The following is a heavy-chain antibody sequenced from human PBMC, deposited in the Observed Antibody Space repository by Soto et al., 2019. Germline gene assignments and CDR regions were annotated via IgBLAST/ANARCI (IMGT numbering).Heavy chain of an antibody. CDR1: GFAFSSYG. CDR3: AKDKHYDFWSGYAA. Sequence: PGGSLRLSCAASGFAFSSYGMHWVRQAPGKGLEWVAVISYDGSNKYYADSVKGRFTISRDNSKNTLYLQMNSLRAEDTAVYYCAKDKHYDFWSGYAAWGQGTLVTVSS. D-gene: IGHD3-3*01. CDR2: ISYDGSNK. V-gene: IGHV3-30*18. J-gene: IGHJ5*02.